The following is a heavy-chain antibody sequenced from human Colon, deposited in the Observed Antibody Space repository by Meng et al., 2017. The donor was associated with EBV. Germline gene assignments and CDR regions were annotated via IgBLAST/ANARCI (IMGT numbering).Heavy chain of an antibody. V-gene: IGHV3-72*01. Sequence: EVQLVESGGGLVQPGGSXRLSCAASGFRFRDYDMDWVRQAPGKGLEWVGRIRNKANSYTTEYAASVKGRFTISRDDSRDSLYLQMNSLKTEDTAVYYCARDHWGSYDYWGQGTLVTVSS. CDR3: ARDHWGSYDY. CDR1: GFRFRDYD. CDR2: IRNKANSYTT. J-gene: IGHJ4*02. D-gene: IGHD3-16*01.